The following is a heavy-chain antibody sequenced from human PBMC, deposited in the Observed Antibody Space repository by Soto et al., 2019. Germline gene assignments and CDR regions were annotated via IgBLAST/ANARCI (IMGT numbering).Heavy chain of an antibody. D-gene: IGHD5-12*01. CDR1: GGSISSGGYY. V-gene: IGHV4-31*03. J-gene: IGHJ4*02. Sequence: QVQLQESGPGLVKPSQTLSLTCTVSGGSISSGGYYWSWIRQHPGKGLEWIGYIYYSGSTYYNPCIKSRVTRSVDTSKNQFSLKLSSVTAADTAVYYCARADPSADSGYAIWGQGTLVTVSS. CDR2: IYYSGST. CDR3: ARADPSADSGYAI.